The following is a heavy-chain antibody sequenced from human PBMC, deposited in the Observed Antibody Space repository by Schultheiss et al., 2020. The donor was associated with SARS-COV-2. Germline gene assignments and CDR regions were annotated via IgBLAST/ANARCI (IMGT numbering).Heavy chain of an antibody. CDR2: IYPGDSDT. V-gene: IGHV5-51*01. D-gene: IGHD2-2*01. CDR3: ARRGYCSSTSCYVFDY. CDR1: GYSFPNFW. J-gene: IGHJ4*02. Sequence: GGSLRLSCKGSGYSFPNFWIAWVRQMPGKGLEWMGIIYPGDSDTRYSPSFQGQVTISADKSISTAYLQWSSLKASDTAMYYCARRGYCSSTSCYVFDYWGQGTLVTVSS.